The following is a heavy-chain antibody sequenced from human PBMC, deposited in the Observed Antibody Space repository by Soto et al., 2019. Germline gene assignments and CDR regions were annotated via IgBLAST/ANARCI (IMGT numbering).Heavy chain of an antibody. V-gene: IGHV1-2*04. CDR2: INPNSGGT. Sequence: GGPVKVSCKASGYTFTGYYMHWVRQAPGQGLEWMGWINPNSGGTNYAQKFQGWVTMTRDTSISTAYVELSRLRSDDTAVYYCALATNDAFDIWGQGTMVTVSS. D-gene: IGHD1-26*01. J-gene: IGHJ3*02. CDR1: GYTFTGYY. CDR3: ALATNDAFDI.